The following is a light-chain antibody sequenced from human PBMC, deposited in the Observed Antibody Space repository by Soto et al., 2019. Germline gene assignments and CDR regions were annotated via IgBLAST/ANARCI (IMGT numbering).Light chain of an antibody. Sequence: DIQMPQSPSSLSASVGDRVPITCQASQDISNYLSWHQQKPGKAPKVLISDASILEAGVPSRFSGRASGTECTVSITSLQPEDIATYDCQQDENIPYTFGQGTKLEIK. CDR1: QDISNY. CDR3: QQDENIPYT. CDR2: DAS. J-gene: IGKJ2*01. V-gene: IGKV1-33*01.